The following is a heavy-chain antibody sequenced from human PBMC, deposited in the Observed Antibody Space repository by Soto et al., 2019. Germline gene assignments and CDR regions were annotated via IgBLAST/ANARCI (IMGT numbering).Heavy chain of an antibody. V-gene: IGHV1-18*01. Sequence: ASVKVSCKASGYTFTSYGISWVRQAPGQGLEWMGWISAYNGNTNYAQKLQGRVTMTTDTSTSTAYMELRSLRSDDTAVYYCARGPEPLPYYYYYYMDVWGKGTTVTVSS. CDR1: GYTFTSYG. CDR2: ISAYNGNT. J-gene: IGHJ6*03. CDR3: ARGPEPLPYYYYYYMDV.